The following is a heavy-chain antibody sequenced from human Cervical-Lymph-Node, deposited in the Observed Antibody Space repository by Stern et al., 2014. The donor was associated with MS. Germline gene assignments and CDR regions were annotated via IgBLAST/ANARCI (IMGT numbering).Heavy chain of an antibody. CDR1: GYSFTANW. Sequence: VQLVQSGAEVKKPGESLKISCKGSGYSFTANWIAWVRQMPGKGLEWWGLFYPVNSDPRSSPSFQGQVPISAAKSISTAYLQWSSLKASDTAMYYCARDYGDYAFDYWGQGTLVTVSS. CDR2: FYPVNSDP. J-gene: IGHJ4*02. CDR3: ARDYGDYAFDY. D-gene: IGHD4-17*01. V-gene: IGHV5-51*01.